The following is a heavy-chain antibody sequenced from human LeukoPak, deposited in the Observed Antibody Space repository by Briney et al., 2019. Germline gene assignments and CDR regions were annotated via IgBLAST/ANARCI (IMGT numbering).Heavy chain of an antibody. CDR1: GFTFSSYG. CDR3: AKDGRGPAAGTGDFDY. Sequence: PGGTLRLSCAASGFTFSSYGMSWVRQAPGKGLEWVSAISGSGGSTYYADSVKGRFTISRDNSKNTLYLQMNSLRAEDTAVYYCAKDGRGPAAGTGDFDYWGQGTLVTVSS. J-gene: IGHJ4*02. D-gene: IGHD6-13*01. CDR2: ISGSGGST. V-gene: IGHV3-23*01.